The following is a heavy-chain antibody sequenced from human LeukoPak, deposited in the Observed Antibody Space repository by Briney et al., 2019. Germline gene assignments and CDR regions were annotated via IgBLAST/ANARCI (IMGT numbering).Heavy chain of an antibody. D-gene: IGHD3-10*01. CDR2: INTDGSTT. Sequence: GGSLRLSCAASGFTFSNYWMHWVRQAPGKGLVWVTRINTDGSTTSYADSVEGRFTISRDNSKNTLYLQMSSLRAGDTAVYYCAKAGHYGSGSYYSDYWGRGTLVTVSP. CDR1: GFTFSNYW. J-gene: IGHJ4*02. V-gene: IGHV3-74*01. CDR3: AKAGHYGSGSYYSDY.